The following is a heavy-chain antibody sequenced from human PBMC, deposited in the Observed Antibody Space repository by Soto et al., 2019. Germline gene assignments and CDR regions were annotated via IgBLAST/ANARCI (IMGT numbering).Heavy chain of an antibody. J-gene: IGHJ4*02. CDR3: AREQWGYDS. CDR1: GGSISSNGHY. D-gene: IGHD2-15*01. CDR2: IYYTGNT. V-gene: IGHV4-31*03. Sequence: QVQLQESGPELVKPSQTLSLTCTVSGGSISSNGHYWTWIRQHPGKGLEWIAYIYYTGNTYYNPSLKSRLSISVDTSKNQLSLNLRSVTAADTAVYYCAREQWGYDSWGQGTLVTVSS.